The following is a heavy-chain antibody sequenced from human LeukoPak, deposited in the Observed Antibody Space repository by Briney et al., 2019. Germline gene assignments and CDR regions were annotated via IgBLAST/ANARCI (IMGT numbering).Heavy chain of an antibody. J-gene: IGHJ6*03. D-gene: IGHD6-19*01. Sequence: GASVKVSCKASGYTFTSHGISWVRQAPGQGLEWMGWISAYNGNTNYAQKLQGRVTMTTDTSTSTAYMELRSLRSDDTAVYYCARDQYSSGWQLKYYYYYMDAWGKGTTVTVSS. CDR2: ISAYNGNT. CDR1: GYTFTSHG. CDR3: ARDQYSSGWQLKYYYYYMDA. V-gene: IGHV1-18*01.